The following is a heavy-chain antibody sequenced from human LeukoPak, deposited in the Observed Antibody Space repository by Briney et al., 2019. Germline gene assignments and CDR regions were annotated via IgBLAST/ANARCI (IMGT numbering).Heavy chain of an antibody. Sequence: GASVKVSCKASGGTFSSYAISWVRQAPGQGLEWMGGIIPIFGTANYAQKFRGRVTITADKSTSTAYMELSSLRSEDTAVYYCARGIEEDIVVVVAATPAGAFDIWGQGTMVTVSS. CDR2: IIPIFGTA. J-gene: IGHJ3*02. V-gene: IGHV1-69*06. CDR1: GGTFSSYA. D-gene: IGHD2-15*01. CDR3: ARGIEEDIVVVVAATPAGAFDI.